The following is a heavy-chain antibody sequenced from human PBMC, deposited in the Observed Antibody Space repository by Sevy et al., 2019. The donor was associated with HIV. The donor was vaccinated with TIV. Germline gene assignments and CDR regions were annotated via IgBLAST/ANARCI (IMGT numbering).Heavy chain of an antibody. J-gene: IGHJ3*02. CDR2: IKQDGSGK. CDR1: GFTFSTYW. CDR3: ATELFSSSSADVFDI. V-gene: IGHV3-7*01. Sequence: GGSLRLSCAASGFTFSTYWMNWVRQAPGKGLEWVANIKQDGSGKNYVDSVKGRFTISRDNARNSLFLELNSLKVEDTAVYYCATELFSSSSADVFDIWGQGTMVTVSS. D-gene: IGHD6-6*01.